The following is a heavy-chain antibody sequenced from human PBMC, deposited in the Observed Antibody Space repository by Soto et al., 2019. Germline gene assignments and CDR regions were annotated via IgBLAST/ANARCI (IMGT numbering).Heavy chain of an antibody. CDR2: INAGNGKT. CDR3: ARAGDDCSTTNCYMIDY. Sequence: VASVKVSCKASGYTFTTYAMHWVLQAPGQRLEWMGWINAGNGKTKYSQKFQGRVTITRDTSATTVYMELSSLRSEDTAVYYCARAGDDCSTTNCYMIDYWGQGTLVTVSS. CDR1: GYTFTTYA. D-gene: IGHD2-2*02. J-gene: IGHJ4*02. V-gene: IGHV1-3*01.